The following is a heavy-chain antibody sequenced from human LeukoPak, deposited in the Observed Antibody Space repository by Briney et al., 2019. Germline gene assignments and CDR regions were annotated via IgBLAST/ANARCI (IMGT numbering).Heavy chain of an antibody. CDR3: ARTLDYYDRSGLSSFDY. CDR1: GYTFTSYG. CDR2: ISLYNGNT. J-gene: IGHJ4*02. D-gene: IGHD3-22*01. V-gene: IGHV1-18*01. Sequence: SVKVSCKASGYTFTSYGINWVRQAPGQGLEWMGWISLYNGNTNYAQKLQGRVTMTTDTSTSTAYMELRSLGSGDTAVYYCARTLDYYDRSGLSSFDYWGQGTLVTVSS.